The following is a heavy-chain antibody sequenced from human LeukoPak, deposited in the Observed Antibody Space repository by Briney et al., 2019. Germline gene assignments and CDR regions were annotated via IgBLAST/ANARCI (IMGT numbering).Heavy chain of an antibody. V-gene: IGHV1-2*06. CDR1: GYTFTGYY. D-gene: IGHD3-10*01. CDR2: INPNSGGT. Sequence: ASVKVSCKASGYTFTGYYMHWVRQAPGQGLEWMGRINPNSGGTNYAQKFQGRVTMTRHTSISTAYMELSRLRSDDTAVYYCARTYGSGSYYGWFDPWGQGTLVTVSS. CDR3: ARTYGSGSYYGWFDP. J-gene: IGHJ5*02.